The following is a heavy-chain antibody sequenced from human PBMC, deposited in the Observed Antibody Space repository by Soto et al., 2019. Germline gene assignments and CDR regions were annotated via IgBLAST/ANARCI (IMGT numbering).Heavy chain of an antibody. V-gene: IGHV4-61*01. CDR1: GGSVSSGSYY. CDR2: IYYSGST. D-gene: IGHD1-1*01. J-gene: IGHJ4*02. Sequence: KTSETLSLTCTVSGGSVSSGSYYWSWIRQPPGKGLEWIGYIYYSGSTNYNPSLKSRVTISVDTSKNQFSLKLSSVTAADTAVYYCARTGANWNPKGYYFDYWGQGTLVTVSS. CDR3: ARTGANWNPKGYYFDY.